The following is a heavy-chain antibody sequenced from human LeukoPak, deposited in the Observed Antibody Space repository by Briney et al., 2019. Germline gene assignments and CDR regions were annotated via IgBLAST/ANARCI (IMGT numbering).Heavy chain of an antibody. V-gene: IGHV4-59*01. J-gene: IGHJ4*02. CDR1: GGSISSYY. CDR2: IYYSGST. Sequence: SETLSLTCTVSGGSISSYYWSWIRQPPGKGLEWIGYIYYSGSTDYNPSLKSRVTISVDTSKNQFSLKLSSVTAADTAVYYCARDISGYSYGSCDYWGQGTLVTVSS. D-gene: IGHD5-18*01. CDR3: ARDISGYSYGSCDY.